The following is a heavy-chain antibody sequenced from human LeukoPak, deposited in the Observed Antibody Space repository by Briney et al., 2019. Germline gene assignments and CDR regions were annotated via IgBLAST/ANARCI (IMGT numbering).Heavy chain of an antibody. J-gene: IGHJ3*02. D-gene: IGHD6-19*01. CDR1: GYTFTGYY. CDR3: ARARGSGPLFPDAFDI. V-gene: IGHV1-2*02. Sequence: ASVKVSCKASGYTFTGYYMHWVRQAPGQGLEWMGWINPNSGGTNYAQKFQGRVTMTRDTSISTAYMELSRLRSDDTAVYYCARARGSGPLFPDAFDIWGQGTMVTVSS. CDR2: INPNSGGT.